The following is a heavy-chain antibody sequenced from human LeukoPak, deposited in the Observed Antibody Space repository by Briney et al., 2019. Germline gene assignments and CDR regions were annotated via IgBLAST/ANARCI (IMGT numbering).Heavy chain of an antibody. D-gene: IGHD5-12*01. V-gene: IGHV3-9*01. J-gene: IGHJ4*02. CDR2: ISRNGGSI. Sequence: PAGALRLSCAASGFTFDDYAMHWVRQAPGKGLEWVSGISRNGGSIGYADCVKGRFTISRDNAKNSLYLQMNSLRAEDTAVYYCAKDMGHSGYDVHWGQGTLVTVSS. CDR3: AKDMGHSGYDVH. CDR1: GFTFDDYA.